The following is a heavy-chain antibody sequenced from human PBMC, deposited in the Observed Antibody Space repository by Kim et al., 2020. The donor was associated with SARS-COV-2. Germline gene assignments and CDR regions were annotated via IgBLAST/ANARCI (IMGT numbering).Heavy chain of an antibody. CDR3: ARVLESYNWFDP. CDR1: GGSISSGGYS. D-gene: IGHD1-1*01. Sequence: SETLSLTCAVSGGSISSGGYSWSWIRQPPGKGLEWIGYIYHSGSTYYNPSLKSRVTISVDRSKNQFSLKLSSVTAADTAVYYCARVLESYNWFDPWGQGTLVTVSS. J-gene: IGHJ5*02. V-gene: IGHV4-30-2*01. CDR2: IYHSGST.